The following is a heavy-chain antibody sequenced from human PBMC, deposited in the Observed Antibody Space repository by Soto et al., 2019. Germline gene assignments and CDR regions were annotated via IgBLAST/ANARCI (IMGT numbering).Heavy chain of an antibody. CDR3: AARHFRSGPWTHTGLDY. J-gene: IGHJ4*02. D-gene: IGHD3-3*02. CDR1: ADSINTTDW. V-gene: IGHV4-4*02. CDR2: ISHRGIT. Sequence: PSETLSPTCAVSADSINTTDWGNWVSQPPGNGLGWVGQISHRGITNYNPPLTSRANISADKFNQHFPLKLTSMTSADTAQHYFAARHFRSGPWTHTGLDYWGQGTLVTVSS.